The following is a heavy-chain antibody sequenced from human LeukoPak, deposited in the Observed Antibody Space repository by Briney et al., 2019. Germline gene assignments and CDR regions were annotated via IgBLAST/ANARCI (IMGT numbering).Heavy chain of an antibody. J-gene: IGHJ4*02. Sequence: SETLSLTCNVSSYSIRNGYYWGWVRQSPGKGLEWIGSIYYTGITYYNPSLKSRVTISVDTSKNQFSLKLTSVTATDTAVYYCARESALGVERVGGYFDYWGQGALVTVFS. D-gene: IGHD1-26*01. CDR3: ARESALGVERVGGYFDY. CDR2: IYYTGIT. CDR1: SYSIRNGYY. V-gene: IGHV4-38-2*02.